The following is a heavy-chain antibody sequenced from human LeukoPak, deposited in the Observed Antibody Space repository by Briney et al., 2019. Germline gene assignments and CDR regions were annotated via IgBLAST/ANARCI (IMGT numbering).Heavy chain of an antibody. Sequence: HAGGSLRLSCVGSGFSFSSFAMTWVRQAPGKGLEWVSTIYGGGTNTFYADSVKGRFTISRDDSKNMQFLEMDSLRPEDTAVYFCAKRITVAAGIYFDSWGQGILVTVSS. CDR1: GFSFSSFA. CDR2: IYGGGTNT. CDR3: AKRITVAAGIYFDS. D-gene: IGHD6-19*01. J-gene: IGHJ4*02. V-gene: IGHV3-23*01.